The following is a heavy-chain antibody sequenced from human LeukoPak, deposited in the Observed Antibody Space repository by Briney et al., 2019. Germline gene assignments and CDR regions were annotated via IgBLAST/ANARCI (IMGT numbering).Heavy chain of an antibody. D-gene: IGHD2-8*01. CDR3: ARDGGPRYCTNGVCPTPFDY. CDR1: GFTFSSYS. CDR2: ISSSSSYI. Sequence: GGSLRLSCAASGFTFSSYSMNWVRQAPGKGLEWVSSISSSSSYIYYADSVEGRFTISRDNAKNSLYLQMNSLRAKDTAVYYCARDGGPRYCTNGVCPTPFDYWGQGTLVTVSS. V-gene: IGHV3-21*01. J-gene: IGHJ4*02.